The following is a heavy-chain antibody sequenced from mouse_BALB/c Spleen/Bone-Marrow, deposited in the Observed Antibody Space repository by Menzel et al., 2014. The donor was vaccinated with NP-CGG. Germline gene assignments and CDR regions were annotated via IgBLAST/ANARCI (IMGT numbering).Heavy chain of an antibody. J-gene: IGHJ2*01. CDR3: AREASVVAKDYFDY. V-gene: IGHV5-17*02. D-gene: IGHD1-1*01. CDR1: GFTFSSFG. Sequence: VQLVESGGGLVQPGGSRKLSCAASGFTFSSFGMHWVRQAPEKGLEWVAYISSGSGTIYYADTVKGRVTISRDNPKNTLFLQMSSLRSEDTAMYYCAREASVVAKDYFDYWGQGTTLTVSS. CDR2: ISSGSGTI.